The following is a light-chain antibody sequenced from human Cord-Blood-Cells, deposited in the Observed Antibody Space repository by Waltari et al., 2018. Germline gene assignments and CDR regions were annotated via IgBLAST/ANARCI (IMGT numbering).Light chain of an antibody. J-gene: IGKJ2*01. CDR1: QSISSW. Sequence: DIQMTQSPSTRSASVAHRVTTTCRASQSISSWLAWYQQKPGKAPKLLIYKAYSLESGVPSRFSGSGSGTEFTLTISSLQPDDFATYYCQQYNSYPYTFGQGTKLEIK. V-gene: IGKV1-5*03. CDR3: QQYNSYPYT. CDR2: KAY.